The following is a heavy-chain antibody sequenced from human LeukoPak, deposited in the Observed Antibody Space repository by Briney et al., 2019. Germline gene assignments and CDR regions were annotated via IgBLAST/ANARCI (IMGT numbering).Heavy chain of an antibody. CDR1: GFTVSSNY. CDR2: IYSGGRT. D-gene: IGHD3-10*01. CDR3: ARALVRGVYYFDY. V-gene: IGHV3-66*02. Sequence: GGTLRLSCAASGFTVSSNYMSWVRQAPGKGLEWVSVIYSGGRTYYAASVTGRFTISRDNSKNTLYLQMNSLRSEDTAVYYCARALVRGVYYFDYWGQGTLVTVSS. J-gene: IGHJ4*02.